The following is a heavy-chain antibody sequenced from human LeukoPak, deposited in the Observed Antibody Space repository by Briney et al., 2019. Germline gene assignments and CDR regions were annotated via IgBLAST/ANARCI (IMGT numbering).Heavy chain of an antibody. CDR3: ARAQIQLWLTYFDY. J-gene: IGHJ4*02. CDR1: GYSICIGYY. V-gene: IGHV4-38-2*02. CDR2: IYHSGST. Sequence: SETLSLTCTVSGYSICIGYYWGWIRQPPGKGLEWIGSIYHSGSTYYNPSLKSRVTISVDTTKNQFSLKLSSVTAADTAVYYCARAQIQLWLTYFDYWGQGTLVTVSS. D-gene: IGHD5-18*01.